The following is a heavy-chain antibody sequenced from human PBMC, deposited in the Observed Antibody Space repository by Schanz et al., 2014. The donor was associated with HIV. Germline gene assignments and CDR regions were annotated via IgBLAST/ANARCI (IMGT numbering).Heavy chain of an antibody. CDR1: GGPFSNYA. D-gene: IGHD2-15*01. Sequence: QVPLVQSGAEVRKPGTSVMVSCKASGGPFSNYALNWVRQAPGQGLEWMGGIIPMLETVNYGQKFQGRVTITAEKSTSTGYMELTSLRSDDTAVYYCARGGNCSGGSCSPWYFDYWGQGTLVTVSS. CDR3: ARGGNCSGGSCSPWYFDY. CDR2: IIPMLETV. V-gene: IGHV1-69*06. J-gene: IGHJ4*02.